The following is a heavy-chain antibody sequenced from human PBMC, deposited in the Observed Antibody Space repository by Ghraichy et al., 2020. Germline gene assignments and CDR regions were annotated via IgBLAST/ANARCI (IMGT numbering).Heavy chain of an antibody. CDR3: VRDSSGWSEFDL. D-gene: IGHD6-19*01. Sequence: ASVKVSCKTSGYSFTYYNFYWDRQAPGQGLEWVGWLNPNNGDTGYAQKFQGRATMTRDTSISTAYMDLTSLTFDDTATYYCVRDSSGWSEFDLWGRGTLVTVSS. J-gene: IGHJ1*01. CDR1: GYSFTYYN. V-gene: IGHV1-8*01. CDR2: LNPNNGDT.